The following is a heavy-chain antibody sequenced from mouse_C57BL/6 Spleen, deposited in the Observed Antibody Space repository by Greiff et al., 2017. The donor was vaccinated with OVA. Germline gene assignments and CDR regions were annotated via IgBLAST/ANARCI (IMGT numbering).Heavy chain of an antibody. Sequence: EVMLVESGGGLVKPGGSLKLSCAASGFTFSSYAMSWVRQTPEKRLEWVATISDGGSYTYYPDNVKGRFTISRDNAKNNLYLQMSHLKSEDTAMYYCARDRGLRYFDYWGQGTTLTVSS. CDR3: ARDRGLRYFDY. J-gene: IGHJ2*01. CDR2: ISDGGSYT. CDR1: GFTFSSYA. D-gene: IGHD3-1*01. V-gene: IGHV5-4*01.